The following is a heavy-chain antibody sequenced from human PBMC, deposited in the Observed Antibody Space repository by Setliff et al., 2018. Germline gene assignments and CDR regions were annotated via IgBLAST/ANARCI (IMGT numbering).Heavy chain of an antibody. J-gene: IGHJ6*04. Sequence: SETLSLTCTVSGGSISTYYWSWIRQPPGKGLEWIGYIYYSGSTNYNPSLKSRVTISVDTSKNQFSLKLSSVTAAETAVYYCAREGYYNVWSGFMDVWGKGTTATVSS. CDR2: IYYSGST. V-gene: IGHV4-59*01. D-gene: IGHD3-3*01. CDR1: GGSISTYY. CDR3: AREGYYNVWSGFMDV.